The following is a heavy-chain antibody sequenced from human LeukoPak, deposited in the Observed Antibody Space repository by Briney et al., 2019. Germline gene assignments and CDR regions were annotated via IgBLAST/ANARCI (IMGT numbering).Heavy chain of an antibody. V-gene: IGHV1-18*01. D-gene: IGHD2-2*01. J-gene: IGHJ5*02. CDR3: ARDPIIRGLGYCSSTSCLLFPNWFDP. Sequence: ASVKVSCKASGYTFTSYGISWVRQAPGQGLEWMGWISAYNGNTNYAQKLQGRVTMTRDTSTSTVYMELSCLRSEDTAVYYCARDPIIRGLGYCSSTSCLLFPNWFDPWDQGTLVTVSS. CDR2: ISAYNGNT. CDR1: GYTFTSYG.